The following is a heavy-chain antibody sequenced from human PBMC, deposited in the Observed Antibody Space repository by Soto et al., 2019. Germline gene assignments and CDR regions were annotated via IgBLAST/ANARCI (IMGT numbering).Heavy chain of an antibody. CDR1: GYTFTSYG. Sequence: ASVKVYCKASGYTFTSYGISWLRQAPGQGLEWMGWISAYNGNTNYAQKLQGRVTMTTDTSTSTAYMELRSLRSDDTAVYYCAKLYYYDSSGYPLDYGMDVWGQGTTVTVSS. CDR2: ISAYNGNT. D-gene: IGHD3-22*01. CDR3: AKLYYYDSSGYPLDYGMDV. J-gene: IGHJ6*02. V-gene: IGHV1-18*01.